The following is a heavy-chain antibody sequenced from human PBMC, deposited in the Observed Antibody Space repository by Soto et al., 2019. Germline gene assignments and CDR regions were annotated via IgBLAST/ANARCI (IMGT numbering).Heavy chain of an antibody. CDR1: GGTFSSYT. V-gene: IGHV1-69*02. CDR3: ARYRYGSGSYYNEVDAFDI. Sequence: ASVKVSCKASGGTFSSYTISWVRQAPGQGLEWMGRIIPILGIANYAQKFQGRVTITADKSTSTAYMELSSLRSEDTAVYYCARYRYGSGSYYNEVDAFDIWGQGTMVTVSS. CDR2: IIPILGIA. J-gene: IGHJ3*02. D-gene: IGHD3-10*01.